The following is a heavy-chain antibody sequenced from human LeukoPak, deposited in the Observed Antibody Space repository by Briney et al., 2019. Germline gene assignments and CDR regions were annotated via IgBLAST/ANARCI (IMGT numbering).Heavy chain of an antibody. V-gene: IGHV4-4*02. J-gene: IGHJ4*02. D-gene: IGHD3-16*02. CDR2: IYHSGST. CDR3: ARDGDYVWGSYRYYDY. CDR1: GGSISSSNW. Sequence: LETLSLTCAVSGGSISSSNWWSWVRQPPGKGLEWIGEIYHSGSTNYNPSLKSRVTISVDKSKNQFSLKLSSVTAADTAVYYCARDGDYVWGSYRYYDYWGQGTLVTVSS.